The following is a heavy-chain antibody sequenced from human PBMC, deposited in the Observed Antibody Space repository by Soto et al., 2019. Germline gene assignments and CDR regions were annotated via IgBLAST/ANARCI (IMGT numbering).Heavy chain of an antibody. V-gene: IGHV3-23*01. CDR2: ISESSSST. Sequence: EVQLLESGGGLVQPGGSLRLSCAASGLTFSRHAMAWVRQAPGKGLEWVSSISESSSSTYYADSVKGRFTISKDNSKNMLYLQMNSLRAEETAVYYCAKKPNGFDSWGQGILVTVSS. J-gene: IGHJ5*01. CDR1: GLTFSRHA. CDR3: AKKPNGFDS.